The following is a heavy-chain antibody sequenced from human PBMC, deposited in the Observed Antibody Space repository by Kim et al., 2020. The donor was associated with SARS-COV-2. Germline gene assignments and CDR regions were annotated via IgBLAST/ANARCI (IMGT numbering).Heavy chain of an antibody. Sequence: SETLSLTCAVSGDSISNGNWWSWVRQSPGRGLEWIGYIRHDGNYDYNPSLRSRVTMSIDTSKNHFSLELGPVTAADAAMYFCATSGTVGNHMDVWAKGTTVTVSS. CDR2: IRHDGNY. CDR1: GDSISNGNW. J-gene: IGHJ6*03. D-gene: IGHD3-10*01. CDR3: ATSGTVGNHMDV. V-gene: IGHV4-4*02.